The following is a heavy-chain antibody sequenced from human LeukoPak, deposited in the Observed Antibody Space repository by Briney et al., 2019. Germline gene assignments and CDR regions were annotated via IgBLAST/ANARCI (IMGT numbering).Heavy chain of an antibody. J-gene: IGHJ5*02. CDR1: GGSISSGGYS. D-gene: IGHD3-10*01. Sequence: SETLSLTCAVSGGSISSGGYSWSWIRQPPGKGLEWIGYIYHSGSTYHNPSLKSRVSISVDRSKNQFSLKLSSVTAADTAVYYCARMVRGLYWFDPWGQGTLVTVSS. V-gene: IGHV4-30-2*01. CDR2: IYHSGST. CDR3: ARMVRGLYWFDP.